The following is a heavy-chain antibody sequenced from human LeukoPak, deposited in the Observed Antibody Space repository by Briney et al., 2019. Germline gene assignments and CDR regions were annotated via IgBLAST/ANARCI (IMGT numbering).Heavy chain of an antibody. Sequence: SETLSLTCTVSGGSISSGDYYWSWIRQPPGKGLEWIGYIYYSGSTYYNPSLKSRVTISVDTSKNQFSLKLSSVTAADTAVYYCASTPQDSSSWYYYFDYWGQGTLVTVSS. CDR3: ASTPQDSSSWYYYFDY. D-gene: IGHD6-13*01. V-gene: IGHV4-30-4*01. J-gene: IGHJ4*02. CDR2: IYYSGST. CDR1: GGSISSGDYY.